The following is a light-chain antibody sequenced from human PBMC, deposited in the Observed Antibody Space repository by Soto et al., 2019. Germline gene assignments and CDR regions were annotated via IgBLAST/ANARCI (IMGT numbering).Light chain of an antibody. V-gene: IGKV3-20*01. CDR2: GAT. CDR3: QQYGSSTYT. CDR1: QTVSSSY. Sequence: VWTQSPGTLSLSPGERATLSCRASQTVSSSYLAWSQQKPGQAPRLLIYGATSRATGIPHRFSGSGAGTDVTLTISRVEPEDFAVYFCQQYGSSTYTFGQGTKVEIK. J-gene: IGKJ2*01.